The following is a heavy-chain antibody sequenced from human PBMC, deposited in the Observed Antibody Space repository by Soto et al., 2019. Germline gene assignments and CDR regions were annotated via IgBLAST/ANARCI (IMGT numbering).Heavy chain of an antibody. J-gene: IGHJ6*02. CDR2: IKQDGSEK. CDR1: GFTFSSYW. D-gene: IGHD3-3*01. Sequence: GGSLRLSCAASGFTFSSYWMSWVRQAPGKGLEWVANIKQDGSEKYYVDSVKGRFTISRDNAKNSLYLQMNSLRAEDTAVYYCARDQAASGDYDFWSGRNYYYGMDVWGQGTTVTVS. V-gene: IGHV3-7*05. CDR3: ARDQAASGDYDFWSGRNYYYGMDV.